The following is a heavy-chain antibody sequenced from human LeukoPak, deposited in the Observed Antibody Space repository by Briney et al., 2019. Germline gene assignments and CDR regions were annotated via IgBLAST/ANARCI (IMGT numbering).Heavy chain of an antibody. Sequence: SETLSLTCTVSGGSINNYYWNWIRQPPGQGLEWVGSIYNSGSTNSNPSLTSRVTISVDTSKSQYSLWLSSVTAADTAVYYCARGGLVGANIADYWGQGTLVTVSS. CDR3: ARGGLVGANIADY. D-gene: IGHD1-26*01. V-gene: IGHV4-59*01. CDR2: IYNSGST. J-gene: IGHJ4*02. CDR1: GGSINNYY.